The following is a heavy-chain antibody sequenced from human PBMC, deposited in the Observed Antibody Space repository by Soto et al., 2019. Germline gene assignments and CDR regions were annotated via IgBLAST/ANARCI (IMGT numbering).Heavy chain of an antibody. J-gene: IGHJ6*02. CDR1: GFTFSSYA. V-gene: IGHV3-30-3*01. Sequence: PGGSLRLSCAASGFTFSSYAMHWVRQAPGKGLEWVAVISYDGSNKYYADSVKGRFTISRDNSKTLYLQMNSLRREDTAVYYCAKDGGAGNFYYYGADVWGQGTTVTVSS. CDR3: AKDGGAGNFYYYGADV. CDR2: ISYDGSNK. D-gene: IGHD3-16*01.